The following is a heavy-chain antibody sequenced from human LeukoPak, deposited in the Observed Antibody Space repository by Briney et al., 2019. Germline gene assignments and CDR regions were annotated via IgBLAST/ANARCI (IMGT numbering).Heavy chain of an antibody. Sequence: ASVKVSCKASGYTFTGYYMHWVRQAPGQGLEWMGGIIPIFGTANYAQKFQGRVTITADESTSTAYMELSSLRSEDTAVYYCARNGVDYYYYMDVWGKGTTVTVSS. CDR2: IIPIFGTA. J-gene: IGHJ6*03. CDR1: GYTFTGYY. D-gene: IGHD3-3*01. CDR3: ARNGVDYYYYMDV. V-gene: IGHV1-69*13.